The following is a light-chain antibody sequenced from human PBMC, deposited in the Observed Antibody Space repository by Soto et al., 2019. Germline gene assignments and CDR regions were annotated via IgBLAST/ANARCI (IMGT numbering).Light chain of an antibody. CDR3: QQYNSYPLP. V-gene: IGKV1-5*01. CDR2: DAS. Sequence: DIPMNQSPSTLSASVGDRVTITCRASQSISSWLAWYQQKPGKAPKLLIYDASSLESGVPSRFSGSGAGTEFTLTISNLHPDDFATYYCQQYNSYPLPFGGGTKVEIK. CDR1: QSISSW. J-gene: IGKJ4*01.